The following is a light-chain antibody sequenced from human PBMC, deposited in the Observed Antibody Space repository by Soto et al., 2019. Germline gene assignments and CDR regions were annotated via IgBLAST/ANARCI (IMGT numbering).Light chain of an antibody. J-gene: IGKJ1*01. CDR1: QSISRY. CDR3: QQYGSSHPT. CDR2: GAS. V-gene: IGKV3-20*01. Sequence: IVLTHSPGTLSLSPGERTTLSCRASQSISRYLAWYQQKHGQGPRLLIYGASSRATGTPERLSGSGSGTDLTLTINRLEPEDFALYYCQQYGSSHPTLGQGPKVDIK.